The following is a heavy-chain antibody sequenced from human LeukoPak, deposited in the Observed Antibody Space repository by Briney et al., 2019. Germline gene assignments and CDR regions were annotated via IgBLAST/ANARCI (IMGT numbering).Heavy chain of an antibody. Sequence: PGGSLRLSCAASGFTVSSNYMSWVRQAPGKGLEWVSVIYSGGSTYYADSVKGRFTISRDNAKNSVYLQMNSLRAEDTAVYYCASLSIVETENDYWSQGTLVTVSS. V-gene: IGHV3-66*01. CDR1: GFTVSSNY. CDR2: IYSGGST. D-gene: IGHD5-18*01. CDR3: ASLSIVETENDY. J-gene: IGHJ4*02.